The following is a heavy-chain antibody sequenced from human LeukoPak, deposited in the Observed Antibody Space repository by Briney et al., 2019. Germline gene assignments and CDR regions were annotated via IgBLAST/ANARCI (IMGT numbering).Heavy chain of an antibody. J-gene: IGHJ4*02. CDR3: ARVGPGYTYVYGAPYYFDS. V-gene: IGHV3-48*03. D-gene: IGHD5-18*01. Sequence: PGGSLRLSCAASGFTFSSYEMNWVRQAPGKGLEWVSYISSSGSTIYYADSVKGRFTISRHNSGNTLYLQMNSLRAEDTAVYYCARVGPGYTYVYGAPYYFDSWGQGTLVTVSS. CDR1: GFTFSSYE. CDR2: ISSSGSTI.